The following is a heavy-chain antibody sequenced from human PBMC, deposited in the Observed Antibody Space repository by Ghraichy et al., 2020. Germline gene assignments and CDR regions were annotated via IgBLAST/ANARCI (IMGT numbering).Heavy chain of an antibody. CDR2: IKSKIDGGTT. Sequence: GGSLRLSCAASGFTFSNAWMSWVRQAPGKGLEWVGRIKSKIDGGTTDYAAPVKGRFSISRDDSKNTLYLQMNSLKTEDTAVYYCTTGTGYDILTGYSHLGYWGQGTLVTVSS. J-gene: IGHJ4*02. V-gene: IGHV3-15*01. D-gene: IGHD3-9*01. CDR3: TTGTGYDILTGYSHLGY. CDR1: GFTFSNAW.